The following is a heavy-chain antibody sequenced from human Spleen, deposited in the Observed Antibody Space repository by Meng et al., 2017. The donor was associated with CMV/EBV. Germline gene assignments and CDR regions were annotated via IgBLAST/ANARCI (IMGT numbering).Heavy chain of an antibody. D-gene: IGHD3-10*01. CDR3: ARDVKYYGSGSYYRQQSDY. CDR1: RGSYY. V-gene: IGHV4-39*07. CDR2: IYYSGST. Sequence: RGSYYWGWIRQPPGKGLEWIGSIYYSGSTYYNPSLKSRVTISVDTSKNQFSLKLNSVTAADTAVYYCARDVKYYGSGSYYRQQSDYWGQGTLVTVSS. J-gene: IGHJ4*02.